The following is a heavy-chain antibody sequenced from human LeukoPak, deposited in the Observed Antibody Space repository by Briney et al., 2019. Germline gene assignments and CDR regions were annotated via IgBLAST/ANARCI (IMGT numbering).Heavy chain of an antibody. V-gene: IGHV4-61*02. CDR1: GGSISSGSYY. CDR2: IYTSGST. CDR3: ARGYDGSGYYYRNWYFDL. J-gene: IGHJ2*01. D-gene: IGHD3-22*01. Sequence: SETLSLTCTVSGGSISSGSYYWSWIRQPAGKGLEWIGRIYTSGSTNYNPSLKSRVTISVDTSKNQFSLKLSSVAAADTAVYYCARGYDGSGYYYRNWYFDLWGRGTLVTVSS.